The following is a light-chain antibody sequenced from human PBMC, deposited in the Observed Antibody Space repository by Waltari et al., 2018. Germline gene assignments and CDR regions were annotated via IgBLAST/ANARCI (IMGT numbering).Light chain of an antibody. CDR3: QQYDNYWT. Sequence: DIQMTQSPSTLSASVGDRVTITCRASQSITNWLAWYQQKPGKAPKLLIYRASNLERGVPSWFSGSGSGTEFTLTISSLQPDDFATYYCQQYDNYWTFGQGTKVEIK. CDR1: QSITNW. V-gene: IGKV1-5*03. CDR2: RAS. J-gene: IGKJ1*01.